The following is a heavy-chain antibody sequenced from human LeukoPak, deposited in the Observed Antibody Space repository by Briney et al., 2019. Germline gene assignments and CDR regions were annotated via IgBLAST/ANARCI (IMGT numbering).Heavy chain of an antibody. V-gene: IGHV3-48*01. CDR1: GFTFSTYN. CDR3: ARDDDTTGRYSRFDY. J-gene: IGHJ4*02. D-gene: IGHD3-22*01. Sequence: GGSLRLSCAASGFTFSTYNMNWVRQAPGKGLEWISYITTSGSIIYYADSVRGRFTISRDNAKNSLYLQMNSLRAEDTAVYYCARDDDTTGRYSRFDYWGQGTLVTVSS. CDR2: ITTSGSII.